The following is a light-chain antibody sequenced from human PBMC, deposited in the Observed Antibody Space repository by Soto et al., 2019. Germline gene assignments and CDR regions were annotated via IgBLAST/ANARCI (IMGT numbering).Light chain of an antibody. V-gene: IGKV3-20*01. J-gene: IGKJ1*01. CDR1: QSVSSSY. CDR2: VTS. Sequence: EIVLTQSPGTLSLSPGERATLSCRASQSVSSSYLAWYQQKPGQAPRLLIYVTSSRATGIPDRFSGSGSGTEFTLTISRLEPEDFAVYYCQQYVSSTWTFGQGTKVEIK. CDR3: QQYVSSTWT.